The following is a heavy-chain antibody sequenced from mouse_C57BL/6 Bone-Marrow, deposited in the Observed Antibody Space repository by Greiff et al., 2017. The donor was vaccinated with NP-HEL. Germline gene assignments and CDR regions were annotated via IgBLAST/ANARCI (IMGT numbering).Heavy chain of an antibody. J-gene: IGHJ3*01. Sequence: EVKLEESGGGLVQPGGSMKLSCAASGFTFSDAWMDWVRQSPEKGLEWVAEIRNKANNHATYYAESVKGRFTISRDDSKSSVYLQMNSLRAEDTGIYYCTEGRSSRRDWFAYWGQGTLVTVSA. CDR3: TEGRSSRRDWFAY. CDR2: IRNKANNHAT. D-gene: IGHD1-1*01. CDR1: GFTFSDAW. V-gene: IGHV6-6*01.